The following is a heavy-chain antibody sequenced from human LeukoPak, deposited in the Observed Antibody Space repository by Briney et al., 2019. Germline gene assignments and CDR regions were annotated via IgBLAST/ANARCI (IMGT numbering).Heavy chain of an antibody. J-gene: IGHJ4*02. Sequence: PGGSLRLSCAASGFTFSSYWIHWVRQAPGKGLVWVSRIKTDGSSTSYADSVKGRFTISRDNAKNTLCLQMNSLRAEDTAVYYCAREVWGYCSSTSCRGPSKKWGGNLDYWGQGTLVTVSS. CDR3: AREVWGYCSSTSCRGPSKKWGGNLDY. CDR1: GFTFSSYW. D-gene: IGHD2-2*01. V-gene: IGHV3-74*01. CDR2: IKTDGSST.